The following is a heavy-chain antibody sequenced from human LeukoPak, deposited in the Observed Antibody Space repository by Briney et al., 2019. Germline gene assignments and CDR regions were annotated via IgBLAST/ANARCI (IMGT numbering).Heavy chain of an antibody. J-gene: IGHJ4*02. CDR3: ARDAGRVVVVAAPYSQATGFDY. V-gene: IGHV3-33*08. CDR2: IRYDGSNK. D-gene: IGHD2-15*01. CDR1: GFTFSSYG. Sequence: GRSLRLSCAASGFTFSSYGMHWVRQAPGKGLEWVAFIRYDGSNKYYADSVKGRFTISRDNAKNSLYLQMNSLRAEDTAVYYCARDAGRVVVVAAPYSQATGFDYWGQGTLVTVSS.